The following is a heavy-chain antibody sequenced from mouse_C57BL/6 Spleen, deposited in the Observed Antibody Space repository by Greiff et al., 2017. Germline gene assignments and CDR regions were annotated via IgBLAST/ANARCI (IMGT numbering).Heavy chain of an antibody. CDR3: ARKSLLTGTPFDY. D-gene: IGHD4-1*01. J-gene: IGHJ2*01. CDR1: GYSFTGYY. CDR2: INPSTGGT. V-gene: IGHV1-42*01. Sequence: EVKLVESGPELVKPGASVKISCKASGYSFTGYYMNWVKQSPEKSLEWIGDINPSTGGTTYNQKFKAKATLTVDKSSSTAYMQLKSLTSEDSAVYYCARKSLLTGTPFDYWGQGTTLTVSS.